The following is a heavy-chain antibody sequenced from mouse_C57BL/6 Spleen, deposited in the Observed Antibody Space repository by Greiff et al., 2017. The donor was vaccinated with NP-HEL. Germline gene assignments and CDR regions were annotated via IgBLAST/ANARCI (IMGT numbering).Heavy chain of an antibody. CDR2: IHPNSGST. CDR3: AREGDGSSYNYAMDY. Sequence: QVQLQQPGAELVKPGASVKLSCKASGYTFTSYWMHWVKQRPGQGLEWIGMIHPNSGSTNYNEKFKSKATLTVDKSSSTAYMQLSSLTSEDSAVYYCAREGDGSSYNYAMDYWGQGTSVTVSS. V-gene: IGHV1-64*01. CDR1: GYTFTSYW. D-gene: IGHD1-1*01. J-gene: IGHJ4*01.